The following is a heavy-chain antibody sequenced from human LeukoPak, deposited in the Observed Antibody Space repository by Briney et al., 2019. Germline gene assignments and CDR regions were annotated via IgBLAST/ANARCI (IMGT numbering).Heavy chain of an antibody. V-gene: IGHV1-2*02. Sequence: GASVKVSCKASGYTFTGYYMHWVRQAPGQGLEWMGWINPNSGGTNYAQKFQGRVTMTRDTSTSTAYMELRSLRSDDTAVYYCARDLFMDSSSFYFDYWGQGTLVTVSS. D-gene: IGHD6-13*01. CDR3: ARDLFMDSSSFYFDY. CDR1: GYTFTGYY. J-gene: IGHJ4*02. CDR2: INPNSGGT.